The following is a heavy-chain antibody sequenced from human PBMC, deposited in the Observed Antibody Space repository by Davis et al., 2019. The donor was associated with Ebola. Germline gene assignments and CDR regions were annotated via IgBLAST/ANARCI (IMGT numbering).Heavy chain of an antibody. CDR3: ARDLWFGELSDC. Sequence: GGSLRLSCAASGFTFSTCDMSWVRQAPGKGLDWVSAIGGGGDTYYGESVKGRFTISRDNSKNTLYLQMNSLRVDDTAVYYCARDLWFGELSDCWGQGTLVTVSS. V-gene: IGHV3-23*01. D-gene: IGHD3-10*01. CDR1: GFTFSTCD. CDR2: IGGGGDT. J-gene: IGHJ4*02.